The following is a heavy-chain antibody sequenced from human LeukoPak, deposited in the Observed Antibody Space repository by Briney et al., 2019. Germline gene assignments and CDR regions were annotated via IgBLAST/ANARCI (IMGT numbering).Heavy chain of an antibody. Sequence: PSETLSLTCTVSGGSISSYYWSWIRQPPGKELEWIGYIYYSGSTNYNPSLKSRVTISIDMSKNQFSLKLSSVTAADTAVYYCATTILGDAFDIWGQGTMVTVSS. CDR2: IYYSGST. CDR3: ATTILGDAFDI. CDR1: GGSISSYY. J-gene: IGHJ3*02. V-gene: IGHV4-59*08. D-gene: IGHD3-9*01.